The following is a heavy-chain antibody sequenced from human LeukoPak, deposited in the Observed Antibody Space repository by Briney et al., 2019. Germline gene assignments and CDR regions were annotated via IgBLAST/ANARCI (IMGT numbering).Heavy chain of an antibody. J-gene: IGHJ4*02. V-gene: IGHV4-39*01. CDR1: GASISSSRSF. CDR2: IFSGGNT. CDR3: ARPQLGSSAGYVDY. Sequence: SETLSLTCTVSGASISSSRSFWGWIRQPPGKGLEWIVSIFSGGNTYYNPSLNSRVSIPIDTSKNQFSLRLSSVTAADTAFYFCARPQLGSSAGYVDYWGQGILVTVSS. D-gene: IGHD3-9*01.